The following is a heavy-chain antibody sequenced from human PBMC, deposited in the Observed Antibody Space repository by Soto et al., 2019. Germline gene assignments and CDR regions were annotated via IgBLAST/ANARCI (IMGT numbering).Heavy chain of an antibody. J-gene: IGHJ6*02. Sequence: QVKLVQSRAEVKKPGSSVKVSCKASGGTFSSYTISWVRQAPGQGLEWMGRIIPILGIANYAQKFQGRVTITADKSTSTAYMELSSLRSEDTAVYYCASLMSSGYYYGMDVWGQGTTVTVSS. CDR2: IIPILGIA. CDR3: ASLMSSGYYYGMDV. D-gene: IGHD3-10*01. CDR1: GGTFSSYT. V-gene: IGHV1-69*02.